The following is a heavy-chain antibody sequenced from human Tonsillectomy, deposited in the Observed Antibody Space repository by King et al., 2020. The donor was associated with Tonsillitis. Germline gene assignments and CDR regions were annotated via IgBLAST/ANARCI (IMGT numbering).Heavy chain of an antibody. CDR2: ISGSGGST. J-gene: IGHJ3*02. D-gene: IGHD1-26*01. V-gene: IGHV3-23*04. Sequence: VQLVESGGGLVQPGGSLRLSCGASGFTFNKYAMNWIRQAPGKGLEWVSSISGSGGSTYYADSVRGRFTISRDNSKNTLDLQMSSLRSDDTAIYYCAKGTRGSYYGSAFDIGGQGTRVTVSS. CDR1: GFTFNKYA. CDR3: AKGTRGSYYGSAFDI.